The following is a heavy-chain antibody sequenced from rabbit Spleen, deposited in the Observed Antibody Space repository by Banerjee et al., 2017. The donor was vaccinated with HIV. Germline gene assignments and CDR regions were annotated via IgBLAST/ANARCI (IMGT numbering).Heavy chain of an antibody. CDR2: INASTGKP. D-gene: IGHD1-1*01. CDR3: ARDLVAVIGWNFNL. CDR1: SFSFSDRDV. Sequence: QEQLVESGGGLVKPGASLTLTCKASSFSFSDRDVMCWVRQAPGKGLEWIACINASTGKPVYATWASGRFTISRTSSTTVTLRMTSLTAADRATYFCARDLVAVIGWNFNLWGPGTLVTVS. J-gene: IGHJ4*01. V-gene: IGHV1S45*01.